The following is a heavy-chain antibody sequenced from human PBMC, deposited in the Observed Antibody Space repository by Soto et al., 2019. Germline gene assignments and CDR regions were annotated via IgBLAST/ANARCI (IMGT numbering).Heavy chain of an antibody. CDR3: AREVNNYYGMVV. J-gene: IGHJ6*02. CDR1: GASISSDDYS. Sequence: QVQLQASGPGLVKPSQTLSLTCSISGASISSDDYSWSLFRQPPGKGLEWIVYISYSGITYYNPSLKSRITISVDTSKTHFSLILSSVTAADTAVFYCAREVNNYYGMVVWGQGTTVTVSS. V-gene: IGHV4-30-4*01. CDR2: ISYSGIT.